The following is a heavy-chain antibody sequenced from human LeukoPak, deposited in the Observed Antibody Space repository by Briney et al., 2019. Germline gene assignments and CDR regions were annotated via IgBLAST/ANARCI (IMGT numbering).Heavy chain of an antibody. J-gene: IGHJ5*02. Sequence: SQTLSLTCTVSGGSISGGDDFWSWIRQTPGKGLEWIGYIYYSGSTYYNPSLQSRTTISVDTSENQFSLKLTSVTAADTAVYYCARDRQWTGGFDPWGQGVLVTVSS. CDR1: GGSISGGDDF. D-gene: IGHD6-19*01. CDR3: ARDRQWTGGFDP. CDR2: IYYSGST. V-gene: IGHV4-30-4*08.